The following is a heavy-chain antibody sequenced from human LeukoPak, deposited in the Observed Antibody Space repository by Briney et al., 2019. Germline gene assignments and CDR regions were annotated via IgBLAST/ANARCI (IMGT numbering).Heavy chain of an antibody. J-gene: IGHJ3*02. CDR2: IYYSGTT. V-gene: IGHV4-39*01. CDR3: ARSYCSSTTCYAVGAFDI. D-gene: IGHD2-2*01. Sequence: PSETLSLTCTVSGGSISSRSYYWGWIRQPPGKGLEWIGNIYYSGTTYYNPSLKSRVTISVDTSKNRFSLELSSVTAADTAVYYCARSYCSSTTCYAVGAFDIWGQGTMVTVSS. CDR1: GGSISSRSYY.